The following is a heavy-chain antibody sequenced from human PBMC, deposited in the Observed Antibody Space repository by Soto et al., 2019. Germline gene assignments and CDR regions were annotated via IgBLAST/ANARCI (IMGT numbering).Heavy chain of an antibody. J-gene: IGHJ4*02. D-gene: IGHD5-12*01. V-gene: IGHV4-59*08. CDR2: INYSGDT. Sequence: PSETLSLTCTVSGGSISSYPWSWIRRPPGKGLEWIGYINYSGDTHYNPSLKSRVSMSVDPSKTHFSLRLKSVTAADTAVYYCARGRRGYSGYESENYYFDYWGQGTLVTVSS. CDR1: GGSISSYP. CDR3: ARGRRGYSGYESENYYFDY.